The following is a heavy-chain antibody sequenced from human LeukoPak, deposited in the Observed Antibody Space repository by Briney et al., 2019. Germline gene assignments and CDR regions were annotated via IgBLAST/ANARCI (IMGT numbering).Heavy chain of an antibody. D-gene: IGHD6-19*01. CDR1: GGSISSTSYY. CDR3: ARRRYSSSARDAFDI. Sequence: SETLSLTCTVSGGSISSTSYYWGWIRQPSGKGLEWIGSIYYSGSTYYNPSLKSRITISVDTSENQFSLKLSSVTAADTAVYYCARRRYSSSARDAFDIWGQGTMVTVSS. J-gene: IGHJ3*02. V-gene: IGHV4-39*01. CDR2: IYYSGST.